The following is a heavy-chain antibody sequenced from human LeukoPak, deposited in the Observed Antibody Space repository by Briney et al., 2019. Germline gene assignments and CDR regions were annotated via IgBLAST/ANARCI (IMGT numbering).Heavy chain of an antibody. J-gene: IGHJ4*02. CDR2: ITGSGGST. CDR1: GFTFSTYG. CDR3: ARDQLGAVLYFDY. D-gene: IGHD1-1*01. Sequence: GGSLRLSCAASGFTFSTYGMSWVRQAPGKGQEWVSAITGSGGSTYYADSVKGRFTISRDNSKNTLYLQINSLRVEDTAVYYCARDQLGAVLYFDYWGQGTLVTVSS. V-gene: IGHV3-23*01.